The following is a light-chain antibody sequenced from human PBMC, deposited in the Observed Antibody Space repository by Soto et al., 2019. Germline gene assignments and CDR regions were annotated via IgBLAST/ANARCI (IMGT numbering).Light chain of an antibody. J-gene: IGKJ4*01. Sequence: IVLTQSPGTMSLPPGERATLSCRASHRVSSYLAWYQQKPGQAPRLLIYGASTRATGIPARFSGSGSGTEFTLTISSLQSEDFAVYYCQQYNNWPLTFGAGTKVDIK. CDR2: GAS. V-gene: IGKV3-15*01. CDR1: HRVSSY. CDR3: QQYNNWPLT.